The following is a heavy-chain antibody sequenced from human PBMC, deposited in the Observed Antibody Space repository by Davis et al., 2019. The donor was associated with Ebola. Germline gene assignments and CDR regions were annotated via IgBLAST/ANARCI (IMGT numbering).Heavy chain of an antibody. V-gene: IGHV4-59*08. J-gene: IGHJ6*02. Sequence: ESLKISCAASGFTFSSYTMNCVRQAPGQGLEWIGYIYYSGSTNYNPSLKSRVTISVDTSKNQFSLKLSSVTAADTAVYYCARQRSIAARYYYYYGMDVWGQGTTVTVSS. CDR2: IYYSGST. D-gene: IGHD6-6*01. CDR1: GFTFSSYT. CDR3: ARQRSIAARYYYYYGMDV.